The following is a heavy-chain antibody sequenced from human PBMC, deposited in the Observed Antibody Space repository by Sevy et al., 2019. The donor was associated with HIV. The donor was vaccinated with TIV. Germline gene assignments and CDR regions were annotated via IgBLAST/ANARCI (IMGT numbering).Heavy chain of an antibody. Sequence: GGSLRLSCAASGFSFSSYALHWVRQAPGKGLEYVSAISSNGGSTYYADSVKGGFTISRDNSKNTLYLQMGSLRAEDMAVYYCAREGVGGYSYSLDYWGQGTLVTVSS. J-gene: IGHJ4*02. D-gene: IGHD5-18*01. CDR3: AREGVGGYSYSLDY. V-gene: IGHV3-64*02. CDR2: ISSNGGST. CDR1: GFSFSSYA.